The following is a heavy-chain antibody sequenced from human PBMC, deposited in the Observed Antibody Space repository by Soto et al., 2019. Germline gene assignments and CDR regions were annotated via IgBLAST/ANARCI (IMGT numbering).Heavy chain of an antibody. J-gene: IGHJ4*02. V-gene: IGHV4-31*03. D-gene: IGHD2-2*01. CDR1: GGSISGGGYY. CDR3: ARSSTSANYFDY. CDR2: IYYSGST. Sequence: SETLSLTCTVSGGSISGGGYYWSWIRQHPGKGLEWIGYIYYSGSTYYNPSLKSRVTISVDTSKNQFSLKLSSVTAADTAVYYCARSSTSANYFDYWGQGTLVTVSS.